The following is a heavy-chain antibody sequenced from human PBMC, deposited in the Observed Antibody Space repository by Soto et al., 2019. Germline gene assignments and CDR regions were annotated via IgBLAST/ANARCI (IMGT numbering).Heavy chain of an antibody. CDR3: ARDYRCSGGSCYYI. J-gene: IGHJ4*02. D-gene: IGHD2-15*01. CDR2: ISSSSSYI. Sequence: GGSLRLSCAASGFTFSSYSMNWVRQAPGKGLEWVSSISSSSSYIYYADSVKGRFTISRDNAKNSLYLQMNSLRAEDTAVYYCARDYRCSGGSCYYIWGQGTLVTVSS. V-gene: IGHV3-21*01. CDR1: GFTFSSYS.